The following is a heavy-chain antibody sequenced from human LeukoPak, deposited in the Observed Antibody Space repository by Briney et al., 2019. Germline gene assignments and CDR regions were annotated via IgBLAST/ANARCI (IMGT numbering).Heavy chain of an antibody. J-gene: IGHJ3*02. D-gene: IGHD2-2*01. V-gene: IGHV3-7*01. CDR2: IQQEGSEK. CDR1: GFIFSSYN. CDR3: ASLRVPAAIGAFDI. Sequence: GGSLRLSCAASGFIFSSYNLNWVRQAPGKGLEWVANIQQEGSEKYYVDSVKGRFTISRDNAKNSLYLQMNSLRAEDTAVYYCASLRVPAAIGAFDIWGQGTMVTVSS.